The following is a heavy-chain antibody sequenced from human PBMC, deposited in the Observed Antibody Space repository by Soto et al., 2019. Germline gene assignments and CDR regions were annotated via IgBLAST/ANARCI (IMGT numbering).Heavy chain of an antibody. D-gene: IGHD6-19*01. CDR2: ISGSGGST. CDR1: GFTFSSYA. CDR3: AKDLYSSGWYNYFDP. J-gene: IGHJ5*02. Sequence: LGGSLRLSCAASGFTFSSYAMSWVRQAPGKGLEWVSAISGSGGSTYYADSVKGRFTISRDNSENTVYLLMDSLRAEYTAVYFCAKDLYSSGWYNYFDPWGQGTPVTVS. V-gene: IGHV3-23*01.